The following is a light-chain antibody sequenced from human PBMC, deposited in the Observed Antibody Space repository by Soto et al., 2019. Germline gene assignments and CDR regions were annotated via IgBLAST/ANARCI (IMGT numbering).Light chain of an antibody. J-gene: IGKJ4*01. V-gene: IGKV3-15*01. Sequence: EIVMTQSPATLSVSPGEKATLSCRASQTVSNNLAWYQQKPGQAPRLLSYFASTRATGIPARFSGSGSGTEFTLTISSLQSEDFAVYYCQQYNQWPLTFGGGTKAETK. CDR1: QTVSNN. CDR2: FAS. CDR3: QQYNQWPLT.